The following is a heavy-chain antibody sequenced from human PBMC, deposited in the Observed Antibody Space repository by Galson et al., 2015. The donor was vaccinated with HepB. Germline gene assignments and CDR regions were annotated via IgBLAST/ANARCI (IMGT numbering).Heavy chain of an antibody. CDR2: ISAYNGNT. Sequence: SVKVSCKASGYTFTSYGISWVRQAPGQGLEWMGWISAYNGNTNYAQKLQGRVTMTTDTSTSTAYMELRSLRSDDTAVYYCARDRDTYSSSWYYYYYGMDVWGQGTTVTVSS. V-gene: IGHV1-18*04. J-gene: IGHJ6*02. CDR1: GYTFTSYG. D-gene: IGHD6-13*01. CDR3: ARDRDTYSSSWYYYYYGMDV.